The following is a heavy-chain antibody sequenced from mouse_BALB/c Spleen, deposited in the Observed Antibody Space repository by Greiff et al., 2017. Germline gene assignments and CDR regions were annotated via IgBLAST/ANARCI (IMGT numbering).Heavy chain of an antibody. J-gene: IGHJ4*01. CDR2: ISTYYGDA. D-gene: IGHD2-3*01. Sequence: VQLQQSGAELVRPGVSVKISCKGSGYTFTDYAMHWVKQSHAKSLEWIGVISTYYGDASYNQKFKGKATMTVDKSSSTAYMELARLTSEDSAIYYCARWNDGYYYAMDYWGQGTSVTVSS. CDR1: GYTFTDYA. V-gene: IGHV1S137*01. CDR3: ARWNDGYYYAMDY.